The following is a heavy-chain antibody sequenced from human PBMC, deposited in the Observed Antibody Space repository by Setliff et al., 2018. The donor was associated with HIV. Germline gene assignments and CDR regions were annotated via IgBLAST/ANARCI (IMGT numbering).Heavy chain of an antibody. CDR3: ARQGDYYDSSGYCDY. CDR1: GYSISSGYY. CDR2: IYHSGST. D-gene: IGHD3-22*01. Sequence: SETLSLTCAVSGYSISSGYYWGWIRQPPGKGLEWIGSIYHSGSTHYNPSLKSRVTISVDTSKNQFSLKLSSVTAADTAVYYCARQGDYYDSSGYCDYWGQGTLVTVSS. V-gene: IGHV4-38-2*01. J-gene: IGHJ4*02.